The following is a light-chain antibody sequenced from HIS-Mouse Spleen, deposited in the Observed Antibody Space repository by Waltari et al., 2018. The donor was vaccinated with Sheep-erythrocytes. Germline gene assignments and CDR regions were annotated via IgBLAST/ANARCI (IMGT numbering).Light chain of an antibody. Sequence: DAAMTESPLSLPVTPGEAAAISCRSRQNILHSNGYNYLECYLQKRGQSPPHLSYLGSNRASGVTHRFSRSGSGTDFILKISRVEAEDVVVYYCMQARQAPYTFGHGTKVEI. CDR2: LGS. V-gene: IGKV2-28*01. J-gene: IGKJ2*01. CDR1: QNILHSNGYNY. CDR3: MQARQAPYT.